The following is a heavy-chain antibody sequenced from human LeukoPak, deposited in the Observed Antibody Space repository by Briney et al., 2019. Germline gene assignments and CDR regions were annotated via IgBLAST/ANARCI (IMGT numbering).Heavy chain of an antibody. CDR1: GGSISSSSYY. CDR2: IYYSGST. D-gene: IGHD6-13*01. CDR3: ARPRQQAEDYMDV. J-gene: IGHJ6*03. Sequence: PSETLSLTCTVSGGSISSSSYYWGWIRQPPGKGLEWIGSIYYSGSTYYNPSLKSRVTISVDTSKNQFSLKLSSVTAADTAVYYCARPRQQAEDYMDVWGKGTTVTVSS. V-gene: IGHV4-39*01.